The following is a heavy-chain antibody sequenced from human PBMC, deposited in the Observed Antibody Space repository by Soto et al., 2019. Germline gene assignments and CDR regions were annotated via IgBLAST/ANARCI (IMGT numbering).Heavy chain of an antibody. CDR3: ASTTTYGSGSYY. CDR2: ISAYNGNT. CDR1: GYTFTSYG. J-gene: IGHJ4*02. D-gene: IGHD3-10*01. Sequence: ASVKVSCKASGYTFTSYGISWVRQAPGQGLEWMGWISAYNGNTNYAQKLQGRVTLTTDTSTSTAYMELRSLRSDDTAVYYCASTTTYGSGSYYWGQGTLVTVSS. V-gene: IGHV1-18*01.